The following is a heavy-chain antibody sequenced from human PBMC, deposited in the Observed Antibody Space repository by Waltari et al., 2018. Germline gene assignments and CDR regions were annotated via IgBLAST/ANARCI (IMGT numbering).Heavy chain of an antibody. J-gene: IGHJ4*02. CDR3: ARSRSGYTFFDY. Sequence: QVQLQESGPGLVEPSGTLSLTCAVSGDSFSDNYWWDWVRQSPGQGLEWIGTVYHVRYTNYNPSLKSRLTMSIDKSKNQFSLRLTSVTAADTGVYYCARSRSGYTFFDYWGQGVMVTVSS. D-gene: IGHD3-3*01. CDR2: VYHVRYT. V-gene: IGHV4-4*02. CDR1: GDSFSDNYW.